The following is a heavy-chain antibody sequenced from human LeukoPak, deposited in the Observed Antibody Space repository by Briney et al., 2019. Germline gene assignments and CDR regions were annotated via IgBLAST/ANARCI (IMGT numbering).Heavy chain of an antibody. CDR2: ISYDGSNK. V-gene: IGHV3-30-3*01. CDR1: GFTFSSYA. J-gene: IGHJ4*02. D-gene: IGHD4-17*01. Sequence: GGSLRLSCAASGFTFSSYAMHWVRQAPGKGLEWVAVISYDGSNKYCADSVKGRFTISRDNSKNTLYLQMNSLRAEDTAVYYCARDGYGDLGPYYFDYWGQGTLVTVSS. CDR3: ARDGYGDLGPYYFDY.